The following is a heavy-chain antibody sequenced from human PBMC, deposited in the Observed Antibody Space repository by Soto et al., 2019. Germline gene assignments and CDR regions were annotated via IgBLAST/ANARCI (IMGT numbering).Heavy chain of an antibody. D-gene: IGHD4-17*01. Sequence: QVQLVQSGAEVKKPGASVKVSCKASGYTFTSYGISWVRQAPGQGLEWMGWISGYNGNTNYAQKVQDRVIMTTDTSTNPAYMELMSVRSDDTAVYYCARVRPVTTSVLNWYDPWGKGTLVTVSS. CDR2: ISGYNGNT. CDR3: ARVRPVTTSVLNWYDP. J-gene: IGHJ5*02. V-gene: IGHV1-18*01. CDR1: GYTFTSYG.